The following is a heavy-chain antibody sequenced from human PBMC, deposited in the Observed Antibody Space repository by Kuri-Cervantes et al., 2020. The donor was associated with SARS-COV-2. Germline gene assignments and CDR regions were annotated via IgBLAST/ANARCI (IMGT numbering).Heavy chain of an antibody. CDR1: GYTFTGYY. CDR3: ARARVRGVITTYYYYGMDV. D-gene: IGHD3-10*01. V-gene: IGHV1-2*04. Sequence: ASVKVSCKASGYTFTGYYIHWVRQAPGQGLEWMGWISPNSDGTNYAQKFQGWVTMTRDTSINTAYMELSRLRSDDTAVYYCARARVRGVITTYYYYGMDVWGQGTTVTVSS. CDR2: ISPNSDGT. J-gene: IGHJ6*02.